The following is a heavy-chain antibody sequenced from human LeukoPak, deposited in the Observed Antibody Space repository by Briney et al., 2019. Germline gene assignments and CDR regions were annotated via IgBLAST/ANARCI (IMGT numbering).Heavy chain of an antibody. D-gene: IGHD6-19*01. CDR2: IHTSGST. Sequence: SETLSLTCTVSGGSISNYHWSWIRQPAGKGLEWVGQIHTSGSTNYNPPLKSRVTMSIDTPENQLSLTVRSVTAADTAVYYCARRDISSGWSFDYWGQGTLVTVSS. J-gene: IGHJ4*02. V-gene: IGHV4-4*07. CDR1: GGSISNYH. CDR3: ARRDISSGWSFDY.